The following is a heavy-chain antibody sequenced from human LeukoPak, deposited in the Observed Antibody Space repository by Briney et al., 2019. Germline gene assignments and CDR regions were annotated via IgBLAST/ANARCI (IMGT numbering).Heavy chain of an antibody. J-gene: IGHJ3*01. D-gene: IGHD3-22*01. CDR3: ARDWLAGNPYHTFDL. Sequence: GGSLRLSCAASGFTFSSYAMYWVRQAPGKGLEWVSGIFGSGGSTHYADSVKGRFTISRDNSKNTVYLQMNSLRAEDTAVYYCARDWLAGNPYHTFDLWGKGTMVTVSS. V-gene: IGHV3-23*01. CDR2: IFGSGGST. CDR1: GFTFSSYA.